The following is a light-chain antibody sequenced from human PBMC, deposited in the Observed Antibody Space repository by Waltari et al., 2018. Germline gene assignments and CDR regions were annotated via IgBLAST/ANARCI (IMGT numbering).Light chain of an antibody. J-gene: IGLJ3*02. V-gene: IGLV4-69*01. CDR3: QTGGHGTWV. Sequence: QLVLTQSPSASASLGASVKLTCPLSSGHSSNIIAWHQQQPEKGPRYLMKVNSDCSHSKGDEIPDRFSGSSSGAERYLTISSGQSEDEADYYCQTGGHGTWVFGGGTKLTVL. CDR2: VNSDCSH. CDR1: SGHSSNI.